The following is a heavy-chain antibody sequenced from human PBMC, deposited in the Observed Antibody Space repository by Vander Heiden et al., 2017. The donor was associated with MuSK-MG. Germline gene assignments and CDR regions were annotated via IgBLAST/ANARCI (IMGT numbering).Heavy chain of an antibody. Sequence: QVQLVQSGAEVKKPGSSVKVSCKTSGGTFSTYAISWVRQAPGQGVEWMGGIIPIFGTANYAQKFQGRVTITADESTSTAYIELSSLRSEDTAVYYCARGAPYTMVTGGYFDYWGQGTLVTVSS. J-gene: IGHJ4*02. V-gene: IGHV1-69*12. CDR1: GGTFSTYA. D-gene: IGHD2-15*01. CDR3: ARGAPYTMVTGGYFDY. CDR2: IIPIFGTA.